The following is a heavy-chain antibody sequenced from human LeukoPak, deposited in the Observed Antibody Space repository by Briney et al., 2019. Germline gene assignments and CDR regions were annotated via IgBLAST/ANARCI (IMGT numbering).Heavy chain of an antibody. J-gene: IGHJ4*02. Sequence: GGSLRLSCAASGFTFNSYGMNWVRQAPGKGLEWVSVISGSGGTTYYADSVKGRFTISRDNSRNTVYLQMDSLRAEDTAIYYCATGCYRSTCYTTGFGYWGQGTLVTVSS. D-gene: IGHD2-2*02. CDR3: ATGCYRSTCYTTGFGY. CDR2: ISGSGGTT. CDR1: GFTFNSYG. V-gene: IGHV3-23*01.